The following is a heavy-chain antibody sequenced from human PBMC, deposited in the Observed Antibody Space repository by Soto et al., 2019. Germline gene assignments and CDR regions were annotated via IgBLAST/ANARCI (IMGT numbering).Heavy chain of an antibody. D-gene: IGHD6-13*01. J-gene: IGHJ4*02. CDR1: GYSFTSYW. V-gene: IGHV5-51*01. Sequence: PGESLKISCKGSGYSFTSYWIGWVRQMPGKGLEWMGIIYPGDSDTRYSPSFQGQVTISADKSISTAYLQWSSLKASDTAMYYCARARGIAAAGVHFDYWGQGTLVTVSS. CDR2: IYPGDSDT. CDR3: ARARGIAAAGVHFDY.